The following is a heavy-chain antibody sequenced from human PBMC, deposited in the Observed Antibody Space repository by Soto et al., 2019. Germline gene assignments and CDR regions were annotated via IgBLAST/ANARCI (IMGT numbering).Heavy chain of an antibody. CDR2: ISYDGSNT. D-gene: IGHD2-15*01. Sequence: GGCLTLSCAASGVSFNSYDMHWVRQAPGKGPEWVAIISYDGSNTYYSDSVRGRLTISRDNSKDTLYLQMHSLRSEDTAIYYCARISRYCSGGDCHAWGQGTQVTVTS. V-gene: IGHV3-30*03. CDR1: GVSFNSYD. CDR3: ARISRYCSGGDCHA. J-gene: IGHJ5*02.